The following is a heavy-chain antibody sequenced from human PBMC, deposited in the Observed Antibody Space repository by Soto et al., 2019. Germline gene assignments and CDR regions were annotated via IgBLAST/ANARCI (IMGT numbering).Heavy chain of an antibody. J-gene: IGHJ3*02. V-gene: IGHV3-23*01. D-gene: IGHD3-10*01. Sequence: EVQLLESGGGLVQPGGSLRLSCAASRFTFSSYAMSWVRQAPGKGLEWVSSISDSGGSTYYADSVKGRFTISRDNSKNTVSLQMKSLRVEDTAVYYCGKDPNGNFVGAFDMWGQGTMVTVSS. CDR2: ISDSGGST. CDR1: RFTFSSYA. CDR3: GKDPNGNFVGAFDM.